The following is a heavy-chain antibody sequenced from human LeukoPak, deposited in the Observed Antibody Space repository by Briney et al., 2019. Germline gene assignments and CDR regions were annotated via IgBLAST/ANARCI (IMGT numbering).Heavy chain of an antibody. CDR3: AKAPGDGSFLYNWFDP. J-gene: IGHJ5*02. CDR1: GFTFSNYA. V-gene: IGHV3-23*01. Sequence: PGGSLRLSCAASGFTFSNYAMTWVRQGPAKGLEWVSAVSGSGGTTYYADSVRGRFTISRDNSKNTLYLQLSSLRVDGTAVDFCAKAPGDGSFLYNWFDPWGQGTLVTVSS. CDR2: VSGSGGTT. D-gene: IGHD3-16*01.